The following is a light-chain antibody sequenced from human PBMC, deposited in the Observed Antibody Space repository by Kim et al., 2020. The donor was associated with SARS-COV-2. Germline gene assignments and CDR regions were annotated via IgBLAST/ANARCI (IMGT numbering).Light chain of an antibody. CDR2: GKD. CDR3: ASRDSSGNLFV. V-gene: IGLV3-19*01. CDR1: SLRTFF. Sequence: SSELTQDPSVSVALGQTVWISCQGDSLRTFFAYWYQQKPGQAPKLVIYGKDKRPSGIPARFSGSGSGNTASLTITGPQAEDVADYYCASRDSSGNLFVFGSGTKVTVL. J-gene: IGLJ1*01.